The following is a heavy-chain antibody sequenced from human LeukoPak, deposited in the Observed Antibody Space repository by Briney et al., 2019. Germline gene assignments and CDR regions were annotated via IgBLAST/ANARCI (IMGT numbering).Heavy chain of an antibody. V-gene: IGHV3-30-3*01. Sequence: GGSLRLSCAASGFTFSSYAMHWVRQAPGKGLEWVAVISYDGSNKYYADSVKGRFTISRDNSKNTLYLQMNSLRAEDTAVYYCARDMSAKVGATIPYYWGQGTLVTVSS. CDR2: ISYDGSNK. CDR3: ARDMSAKVGATIPYY. D-gene: IGHD1-26*01. CDR1: GFTFSSYA. J-gene: IGHJ4*02.